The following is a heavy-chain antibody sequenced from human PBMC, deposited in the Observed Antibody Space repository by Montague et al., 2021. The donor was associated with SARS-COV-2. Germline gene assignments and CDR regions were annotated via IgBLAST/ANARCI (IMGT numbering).Heavy chain of an antibody. CDR1: GGSISSGSYY. CDR3: ARADVWSGYLYFDY. V-gene: IGHV4-61*02. CDR2: IYTSGST. Sequence: TLSLTCTVSGGSISSGSYYWSWIRQPAGKGLEWIGRIYTSGSTNYNPSLKSRVTISEDTSKNQFSLKLSSVTAADTAVYYCARADVWSGYLYFDYWGQGTLVTVSS. D-gene: IGHD3-3*01. J-gene: IGHJ4*02.